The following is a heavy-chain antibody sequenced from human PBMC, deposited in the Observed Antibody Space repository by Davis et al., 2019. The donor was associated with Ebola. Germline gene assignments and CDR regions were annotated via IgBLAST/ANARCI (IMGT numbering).Heavy chain of an antibody. CDR1: GFTFSSYS. Sequence: GESLKISCAASGFTFSSYSMNWVRQAPGKGLEWVSYISSSSSTIYYADSVKGRFTISRDNPKNSLYLQMNSLRAEDTALYYCAKEGYSSSWYGWGAFDIWGQGTMVTVSS. J-gene: IGHJ3*02. D-gene: IGHD6-13*01. V-gene: IGHV3-48*04. CDR2: ISSSSSTI. CDR3: AKEGYSSSWYGWGAFDI.